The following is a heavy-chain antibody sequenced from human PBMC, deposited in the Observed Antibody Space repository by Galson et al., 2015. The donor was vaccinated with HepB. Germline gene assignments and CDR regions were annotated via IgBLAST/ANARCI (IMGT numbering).Heavy chain of an antibody. V-gene: IGHV5-10-1*01. Sequence: QSGAEVKKPGESLRISCKGSGYSFTSYWISWVRQMPGKGLEWMGRIDPSDSYTNYSPSFQGHVTISADKSISTAYLQWSSLKASDTAMYYCARLESPYYDILTGLGAFDIWGQGTMVTVSS. CDR3: ARLESPYYDILTGLGAFDI. CDR1: GYSFTSYW. D-gene: IGHD3-9*01. J-gene: IGHJ3*02. CDR2: IDPSDSYT.